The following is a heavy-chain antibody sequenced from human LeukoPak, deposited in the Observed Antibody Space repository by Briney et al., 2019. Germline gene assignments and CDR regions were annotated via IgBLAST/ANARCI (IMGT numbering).Heavy chain of an antibody. V-gene: IGHV3-66*02. Sequence: GGSLRLSCAASGFTVSSNCMSWVRQAPGKGLEWVSVIYSGGSTYYADSVKGRFTISRDNSKNTLYLQMNSLRAEDTAVYYCARNPIAAAVMYYMDVWGKGTTVTVSS. CDR3: ARNPIAAAVMYYMDV. CDR1: GFTVSSNC. J-gene: IGHJ6*03. CDR2: IYSGGST. D-gene: IGHD6-13*01.